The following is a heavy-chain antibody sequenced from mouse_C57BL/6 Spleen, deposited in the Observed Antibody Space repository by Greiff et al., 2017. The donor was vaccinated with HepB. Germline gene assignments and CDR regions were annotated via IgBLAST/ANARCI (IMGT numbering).Heavy chain of an antibody. CDR1: GFSLTSYG. CDR2: IWRGGST. D-gene: IGHD5-5*01. J-gene: IGHJ2*01. CDR3: AKNLGTNYSFDY. Sequence: VMLVESGPGLVQPSQSLSITCTVSGFSLTSYGVHWVRQSPGKGLEWLGVIWRGGSTDYNAAFMSRLSITKDNSKSQVFFKMNSLQADDTAIYYCAKNLGTNYSFDYWGQGTTLTVSS. V-gene: IGHV2-5*01.